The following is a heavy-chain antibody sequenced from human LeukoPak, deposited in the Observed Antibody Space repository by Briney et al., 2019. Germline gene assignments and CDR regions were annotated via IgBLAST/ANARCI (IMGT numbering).Heavy chain of an antibody. Sequence: PGGSPRLSCAVSGFTFSSYWMSWVRQAPGKGLEWVANMKPDGSEKYYVDSVKGRFTISRDSSKTSLYLQMNSLRVEDTAVYYCARDPRQSHLVYTTGDYWGQGTLVTVSS. CDR1: GFTFSSYW. J-gene: IGHJ4*02. CDR2: MKPDGSEK. D-gene: IGHD2-2*02. CDR3: ARDPRQSHLVYTTGDY. V-gene: IGHV3-7*01.